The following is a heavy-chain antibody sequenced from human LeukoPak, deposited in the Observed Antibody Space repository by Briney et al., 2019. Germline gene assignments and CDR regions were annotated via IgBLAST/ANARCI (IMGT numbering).Heavy chain of an antibody. Sequence: GGSLRLSCAASGFTFSSYWMNWVRQAPGKGLEWVSGISGSGGSTYYADSVKGRFTIFRDNSKNTLYLQMNSLRAEDTAVYHCANGWSPDYWGRGTLVTVSS. J-gene: IGHJ4*02. V-gene: IGHV3-23*01. CDR2: ISGSGGST. CDR3: ANGWSPDY. D-gene: IGHD2-15*01. CDR1: GFTFSSYW.